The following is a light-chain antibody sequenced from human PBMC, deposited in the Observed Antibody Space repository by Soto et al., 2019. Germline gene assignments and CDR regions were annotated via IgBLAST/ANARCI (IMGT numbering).Light chain of an antibody. CDR2: EVS. CDR1: SSDIGGYNY. CDR3: SSYTSSTTVV. V-gene: IGLV2-14*01. Sequence: QSVLTQPASVSGSPGQSITISCSGTSSDIGGYNYVSWYQQHPGKAPKLVICEVSDRPSGVSNRFSGSKSGNTASLTISGLQAEDEADYYCSSYTSSTTVVFGGGTKLTVL. J-gene: IGLJ3*02.